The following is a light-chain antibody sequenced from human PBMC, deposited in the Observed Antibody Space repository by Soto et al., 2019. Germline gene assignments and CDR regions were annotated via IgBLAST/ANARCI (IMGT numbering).Light chain of an antibody. J-gene: IGKJ5*01. CDR1: QSVSSK. V-gene: IGKV3-15*01. Sequence: EVVMTQSPGTLSVSPGERATLSCRASQSVSSKLAWYQQRPGQAPRLLIYGASTRATGIPARFSGSGSGTEFTLTISSLQSEDFVVYYCQHYNNWPPYTFGQGTRLEIK. CDR2: GAS. CDR3: QHYNNWPPYT.